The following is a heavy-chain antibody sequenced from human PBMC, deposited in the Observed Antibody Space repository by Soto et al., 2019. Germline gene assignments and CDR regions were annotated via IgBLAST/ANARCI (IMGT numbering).Heavy chain of an antibody. Sequence: QVQLQESGPGLVKPSGTLSLTCAVSSGSISSSNWWSWVRQPPGKGLEWFGEVYDSGSTNYNPSLNRRVTISVDKSKNQFSLKLSSVTAADTAVYYCARDRGRLRWRKVFDYWGQGTLVTVSS. CDR1: SGSISSSNW. D-gene: IGHD4-17*01. J-gene: IGHJ4*02. CDR2: VYDSGST. CDR3: ARDRGRLRWRKVFDY. V-gene: IGHV4-4*02.